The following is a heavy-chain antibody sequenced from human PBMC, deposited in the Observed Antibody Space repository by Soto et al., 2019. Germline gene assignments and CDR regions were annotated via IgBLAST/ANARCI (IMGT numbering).Heavy chain of an antibody. CDR1: GYTCTSYG. CDR2: MSPYNGNT. Sequence: ASVKVSCKASGYTCTSYGISWVLQAPGQGLEWMGWMSPYNGNTGYAQKFQGRVTMTRNTSISTAYMELSSLRSEDTAVYYCARGRSGTMVRRVISVYGDMDVWGKGTTVTVSS. V-gene: IGHV1-8*02. CDR3: ARGRSGTMVRRVISVYGDMDV. J-gene: IGHJ6*04. D-gene: IGHD3-10*01.